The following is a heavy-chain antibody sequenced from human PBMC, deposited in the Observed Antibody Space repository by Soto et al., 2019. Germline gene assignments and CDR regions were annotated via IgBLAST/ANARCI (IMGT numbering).Heavy chain of an antibody. CDR1: GYTFTSYG. D-gene: IGHD5-18*01. J-gene: IGHJ5*02. Sequence: ASVKVSCKASGYTFTSYGISWVRQAPGQGLEWMGWISAYNGNTNYAQKLQGRVTMTTDTSTSTAYMELRSLRSDDTAVYYCARDSVDTAKVSSFWFDPWGQGTLVTVSS. CDR3: ARDSVDTAKVSSFWFDP. CDR2: ISAYNGNT. V-gene: IGHV1-18*01.